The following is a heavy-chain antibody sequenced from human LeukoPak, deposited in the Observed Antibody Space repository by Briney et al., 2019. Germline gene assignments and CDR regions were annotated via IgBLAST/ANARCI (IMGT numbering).Heavy chain of an antibody. V-gene: IGHV4-34*01. Sequence: PSETLSLTCAVYGGSFSGYYWSWIRQPPGKGLEWIGEINHSGSTNYKPPLKSRVTISVDTSKNQFSLKLSSVTAADTAVYYCARGPGRYCSSTSCYYFDYWGQGTLVTVSS. D-gene: IGHD2-2*01. CDR2: INHSGST. J-gene: IGHJ4*02. CDR3: ARGPGRYCSSTSCYYFDY. CDR1: GGSFSGYY.